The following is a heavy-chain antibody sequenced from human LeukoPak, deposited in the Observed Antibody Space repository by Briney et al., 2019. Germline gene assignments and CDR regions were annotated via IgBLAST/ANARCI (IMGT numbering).Heavy chain of an antibody. V-gene: IGHV4-59*01. D-gene: IGHD6-13*01. CDR2: ISNSGRT. J-gene: IGHJ3*01. Sequence: SETLSLTCTVSGGSISSYYWSWIRQPPGKGLEWIGSISNSGRTNYNPSLKSRVTMSVDTYKNQFSLKVNSVTAADTAVYYCARGDSSSWFAFDVWGLGIAVTVSS. CDR3: ARGDSSSWFAFDV. CDR1: GGSISSYY.